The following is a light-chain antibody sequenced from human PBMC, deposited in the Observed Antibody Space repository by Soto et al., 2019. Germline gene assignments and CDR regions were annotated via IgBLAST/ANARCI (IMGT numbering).Light chain of an antibody. J-gene: IGLJ2*01. CDR1: SSDVGGYNY. CDR2: EVS. V-gene: IGLV2-14*01. CDR3: NSYTSSTTLV. Sequence: QSALTQPASVSGSPGQSITISCTGTSSDVGGYNYVSWYQHHPGKAPKLMIYEVSNRPSGVSNRFSGSKSGNTASLTISGLQAEAEADYYCNSYTSSTTLVFGGGTKVTVL.